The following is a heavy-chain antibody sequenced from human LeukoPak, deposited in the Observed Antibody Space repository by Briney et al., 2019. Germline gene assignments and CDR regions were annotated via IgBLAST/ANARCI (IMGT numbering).Heavy chain of an antibody. CDR2: ISYDGSNK. V-gene: IGHV3-30*18. Sequence: GRSLRLSCAASGFTFSSYGMHWVRQAPGKGLEWVAVISYDGSNKYYADSVKGRFTISRDNSKNTLYLQMNSLRAEDTAVYYCAKDRIFGTWYAGVEHWGQGTLVSVSS. J-gene: IGHJ4*02. CDR1: GFTFSSYG. CDR3: AKDRIFGTWYAGVEH. D-gene: IGHD6-13*01.